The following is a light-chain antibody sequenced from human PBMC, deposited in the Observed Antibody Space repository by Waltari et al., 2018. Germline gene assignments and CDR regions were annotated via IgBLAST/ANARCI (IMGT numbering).Light chain of an antibody. CDR3: QQFNTWWT. J-gene: IGKJ1*01. Sequence: EIVLTQSPATLSVSPGERATLFCRASHSIRNNLAWYQQKPGQAPRLLIYVASTRATVIPSRFSGSGSGTEFTLTISSLQSEDFAVYYCQQFNTWWTFGPGTKVEIK. V-gene: IGKV3-15*01. CDR2: VAS. CDR1: HSIRNN.